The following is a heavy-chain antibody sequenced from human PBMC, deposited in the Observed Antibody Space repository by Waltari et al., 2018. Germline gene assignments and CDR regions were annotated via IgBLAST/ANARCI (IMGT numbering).Heavy chain of an antibody. CDR1: GGSISSYY. CDR2: IYTSGST. J-gene: IGHJ6*02. Sequence: QVQLQESGPGLVKPSETLSLTCTVSGGSISSYYWSWIRQPAGTGLEWIGRIYTSGSTNYNPSLKSRVTMSVDTSKNQFSLKLSSVTAADTAVYYCARDHYDILTGFYYYYGMDVWGQGTTVTVSS. CDR3: ARDHYDILTGFYYYYGMDV. D-gene: IGHD3-9*01. V-gene: IGHV4-4*07.